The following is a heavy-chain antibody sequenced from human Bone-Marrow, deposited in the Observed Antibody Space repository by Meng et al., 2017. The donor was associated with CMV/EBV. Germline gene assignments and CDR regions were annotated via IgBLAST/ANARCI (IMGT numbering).Heavy chain of an antibody. CDR1: GYTFTSYD. Sequence: ASVKVSCKASGYTFTSYDINWVRQATGQGLEWMGWMNPNSGNTGYAQKFQGRVTMTRNTSISTAYMELSSLRSEDTAVYYCARIRLEEEVGSYWGQGTLVTVSS. J-gene: IGHJ4*02. V-gene: IGHV1-8*01. CDR2: MNPNSGNT. D-gene: IGHD1-1*01. CDR3: ARIRLEEEVGSY.